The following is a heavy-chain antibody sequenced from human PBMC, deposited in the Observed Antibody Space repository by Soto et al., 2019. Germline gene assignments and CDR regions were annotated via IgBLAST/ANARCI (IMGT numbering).Heavy chain of an antibody. Sequence: XATLCRTFVVSGGAVSGSQWWSWFRQFPGMGLEWIGEVYHSGPTNYNPSFKSRVTLSADKSKTQLSLKLTSVTAADTAVYYCARDSRGELSYDAFDIWGQRTVVTVSS. CDR3: ARDSRGELSYDAFDI. CDR2: VYHSGPT. V-gene: IGHV4-4*02. D-gene: IGHD3-16*02. J-gene: IGHJ3*02. CDR1: GGAVSGSQW.